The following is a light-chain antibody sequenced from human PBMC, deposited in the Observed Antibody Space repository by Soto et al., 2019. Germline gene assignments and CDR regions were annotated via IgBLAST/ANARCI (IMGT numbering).Light chain of an antibody. CDR3: QQYNSYPVT. CDR2: DAS. Sequence: DIQRTQSPSTLSASVGDRVTISCRASQTISNWLAWYQQKPGKAPKLLIYDASSLESGVPSRFSGSGSGTDFTFTISSLQPDDFATYYCQQYNSYPVTFGGGTKVDI. J-gene: IGKJ4*01. V-gene: IGKV1-5*01. CDR1: QTISNW.